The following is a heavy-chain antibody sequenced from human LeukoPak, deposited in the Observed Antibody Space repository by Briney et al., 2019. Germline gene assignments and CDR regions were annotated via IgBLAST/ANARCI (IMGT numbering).Heavy chain of an antibody. V-gene: IGHV3-53*01. Sequence: PGGSLRLSCAASGFTASSNYMSWVRQAPGKGLEWVSVIYSGGSTYYADSVKGRFTISRDNSKNTLYLQMNSLRAEDTAVYYCARARPYYYGSGSYRYYYYMDVWGKGTTVTVSS. CDR1: GFTASSNY. J-gene: IGHJ6*03. CDR2: IYSGGST. CDR3: ARARPYYYGSGSYRYYYYMDV. D-gene: IGHD3-10*01.